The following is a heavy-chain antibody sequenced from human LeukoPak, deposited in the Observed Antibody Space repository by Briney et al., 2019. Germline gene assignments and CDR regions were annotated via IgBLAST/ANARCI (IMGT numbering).Heavy chain of an antibody. V-gene: IGHV3-74*01. CDR1: GFTFRNHW. D-gene: IGHD1-26*01. J-gene: IGHJ4*02. CDR3: ARGSTVGATGNDY. CDR2: INSDGSDT. Sequence: PGGSLRLSCAASGFTFRNHWMHWVRQAPGKGLVWVARINSDGSDTSHADSVEGRFTISRDNAKNSLYLQMNSLRAEDTAVYYCARGSTVGATGNDYWGQGTLVTVSS.